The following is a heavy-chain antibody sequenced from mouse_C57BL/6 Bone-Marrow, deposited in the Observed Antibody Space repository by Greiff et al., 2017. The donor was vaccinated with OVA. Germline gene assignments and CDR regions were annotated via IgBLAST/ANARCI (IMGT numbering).Heavy chain of an antibody. CDR3: AIYYDYDVGWYFDV. CDR2: ISSGSSTI. Sequence: EVQLKESGGGLVKPGGSLKLSCAASGFTFSDYGMHWVRQAPEKGLEWVAYISSGSSTIYYADTVKCRFTISRDNAKNTLFLQMTSLRSEDTAMYYCAIYYDYDVGWYFDVWGTGTTVTVSS. V-gene: IGHV5-17*01. D-gene: IGHD2-4*01. J-gene: IGHJ1*03. CDR1: GFTFSDYG.